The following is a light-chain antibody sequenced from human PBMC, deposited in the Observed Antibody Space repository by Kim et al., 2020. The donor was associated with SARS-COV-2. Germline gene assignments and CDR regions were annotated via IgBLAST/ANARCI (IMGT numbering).Light chain of an antibody. V-gene: IGLV1-44*01. CDR3: AAWDDSLNGYV. CDR2: RNN. Sequence: RLTVCWSGRTSNDGSRTLNWYHQRPGTAPKLLIYRNNQRPAGVPDRFSGSKSGTSASLATSGLQSEDEADYYCAAWDDSLNGYVFGTGTKVTVL. J-gene: IGLJ1*01. CDR1: TSNDGSRT.